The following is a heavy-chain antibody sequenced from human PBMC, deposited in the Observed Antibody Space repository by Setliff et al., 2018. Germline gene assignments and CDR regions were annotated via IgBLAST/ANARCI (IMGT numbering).Heavy chain of an antibody. J-gene: IGHJ4*02. CDR3: ATAVWEFLY. D-gene: IGHD1-26*01. CDR2: INPDNGGA. CDR1: GYAFFGYF. Sequence: ASVKVSCKASGYAFFGYFMNWVRQAPGQGPEWMGWINPDNGGAHYAEKFQGRVTMTRDTSISTAYMELSSLRSDDTAIYYCATAVWEFLYWGQGALVTVSS. V-gene: IGHV1-2*02.